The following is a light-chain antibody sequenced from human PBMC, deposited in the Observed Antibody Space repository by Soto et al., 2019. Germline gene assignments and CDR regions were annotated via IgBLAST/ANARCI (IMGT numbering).Light chain of an antibody. V-gene: IGLV1-40*01. Sequence: QSVLTQPPSVSGAPGQRVTISCTGSNSNIGAGYDVHWYQQFPGTAPKLLIYGNINRPSGVPDRFSGSKSGPSASLAITGLQAEDEADYYCSSYTSDWGVFGTGTKVTVL. CDR1: NSNIGAGYD. J-gene: IGLJ1*01. CDR3: SSYTSDWGV. CDR2: GNI.